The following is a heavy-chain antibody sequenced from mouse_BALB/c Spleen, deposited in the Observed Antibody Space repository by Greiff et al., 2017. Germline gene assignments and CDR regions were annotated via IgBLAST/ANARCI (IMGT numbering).Heavy chain of an antibody. CDR2: INPSTGYT. Sequence: VQLQESGAELAKPGASVKMSCKASGYTFTSYWMHWVKQRPGQGLEWIGYINPSTGYTEYNQKFKDKATLTADKSSSTAYMQLSSLTSEDSAVYYCARRVITTGYAMDYWGQGTSVTVSS. CDR1: GYTFTSYW. J-gene: IGHJ4*01. V-gene: IGHV1-7*01. D-gene: IGHD2-4*01. CDR3: ARRVITTGYAMDY.